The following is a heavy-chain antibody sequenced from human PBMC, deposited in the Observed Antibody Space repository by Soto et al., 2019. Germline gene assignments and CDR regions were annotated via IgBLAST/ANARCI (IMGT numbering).Heavy chain of an antibody. Sequence: PGGSLRLSXAASGFTFSSYGMHWVRQAPGQGLEWVAVISYDGSNKYDADSVKGRFTISRDNSKNTLYLQMNSLRAEDTAVYYCAKDRVQDSSSPNWFDPWGQGTLVTVSS. J-gene: IGHJ5*02. V-gene: IGHV3-30*18. D-gene: IGHD6-13*01. CDR3: AKDRVQDSSSPNWFDP. CDR1: GFTFSSYG. CDR2: ISYDGSNK.